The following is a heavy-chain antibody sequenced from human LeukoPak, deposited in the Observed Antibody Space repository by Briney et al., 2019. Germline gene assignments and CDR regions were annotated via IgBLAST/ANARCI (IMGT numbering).Heavy chain of an antibody. D-gene: IGHD5-12*01. CDR1: GFTFSSYG. Sequence: TGGSLRLSCAASGFTFSSYGMHWVRQAPGKGLEWVAVISYDGSNKYYADSVKGRFTISRDNSKNTLYLQMNSLRAEDTAVYYCARARSGYDFDYWGQGTLVTVSS. J-gene: IGHJ4*02. CDR3: ARARSGYDFDY. V-gene: IGHV3-30*03. CDR2: ISYDGSNK.